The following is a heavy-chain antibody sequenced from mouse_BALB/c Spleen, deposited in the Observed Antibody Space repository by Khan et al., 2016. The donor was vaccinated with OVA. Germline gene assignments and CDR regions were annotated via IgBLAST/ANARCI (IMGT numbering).Heavy chain of an antibody. V-gene: IGHV1-80*01. J-gene: IGHJ3*01. CDR1: GYSFSSYW. D-gene: IGHD1-1*01. Sequence: QVQLQQSGAELVRPGSSVTISCKASGYSFSSYWMNWVKQRPGQGLEWIGQIYPGDGDTNYNGTFKGKATLTAEKSSSTAYMQLSSLTSEDSAVYFCARYYGSSFAYWGQGTLVTVSA. CDR2: IYPGDGDT. CDR3: ARYYGSSFAY.